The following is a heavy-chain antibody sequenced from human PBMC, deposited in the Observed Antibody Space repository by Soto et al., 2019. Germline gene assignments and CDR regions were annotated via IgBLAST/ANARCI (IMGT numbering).Heavy chain of an antibody. CDR1: GYTFTSYD. D-gene: IGHD2-2*01. CDR3: ARGRDCISTRCYEPNWFDP. CDR2: MNPNSGNT. Sequence: QVQLVQSGAEVKKPGASVKVSCKASGYTFTSYDINWVRQATGQGLEWMGWMNPNSGNTGYAQKFQGRVTMTRNTAISTAYMELRSLRSEDTAVYSCARGRDCISTRCYEPNWFDPWGQGTLVTVSS. J-gene: IGHJ5*02. V-gene: IGHV1-8*01.